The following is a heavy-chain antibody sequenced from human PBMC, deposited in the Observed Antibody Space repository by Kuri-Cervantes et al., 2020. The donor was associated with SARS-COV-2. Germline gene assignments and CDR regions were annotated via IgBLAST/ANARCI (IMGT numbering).Heavy chain of an antibody. CDR2: ISSSNSTI. V-gene: IGHV3-48*01. Sequence: GGSLRLSCAASGFTFSSYSMNWVRQAPGKGLEWVSYISSSNSTIYYADSVKGRFTISRDNAKNSLYLQMNSLRAEDTAVYYCASYPSYDYGDYVAVYYFDYWGQGTLVTVSS. CDR3: ASYPSYDYGDYVAVYYFDY. CDR1: GFTFSSYS. J-gene: IGHJ4*02. D-gene: IGHD4-17*01.